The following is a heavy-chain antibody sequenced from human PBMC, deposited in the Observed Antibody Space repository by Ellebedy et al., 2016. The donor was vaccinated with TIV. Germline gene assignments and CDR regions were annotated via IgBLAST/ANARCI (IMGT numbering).Heavy chain of an antibody. CDR2: ISGSDGST. CDR3: AREVVIYDILTGYYSRYFQH. Sequence: GESLKISCAASGFTFSSYAMSWVRQAPGKGLEWVSAISGSDGSTYYADSVKGRFPISRDNSKNTLYLQMNSLRAEDTAVYYCAREVVIYDILTGYYSRYFQHWGQGTLVTVSS. D-gene: IGHD3-9*01. J-gene: IGHJ1*01. V-gene: IGHV3-23*01. CDR1: GFTFSSYA.